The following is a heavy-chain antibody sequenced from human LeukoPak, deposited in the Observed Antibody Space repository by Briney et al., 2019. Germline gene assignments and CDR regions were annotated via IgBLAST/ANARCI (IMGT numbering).Heavy chain of an antibody. Sequence: ASVKVSCKASGYTFTTYTIHWVRQAPRQRLEWMGWINAGNGNTKYSQHFQGRVTITRDTSASTAYMELSSLRSEDTAVYYCARANDFWSGYYYGMDVWGQGTTVTVSS. CDR1: GYTFTTYT. V-gene: IGHV1-3*01. D-gene: IGHD3-3*01. CDR2: INAGNGNT. J-gene: IGHJ6*02. CDR3: ARANDFWSGYYYGMDV.